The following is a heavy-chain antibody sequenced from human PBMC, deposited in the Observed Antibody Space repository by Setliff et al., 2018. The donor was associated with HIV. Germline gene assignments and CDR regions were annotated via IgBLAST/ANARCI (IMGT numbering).Heavy chain of an antibody. J-gene: IGHJ4*02. CDR2: IYSDGTT. V-gene: IGHV3-66*02. CDR3: ARELVYSSGWPLDY. Sequence: QSGGSLRLSCEASGFTVSSSYMAWVRQAPGKGLEWVSTIYSDGTTYHADSVKGRFTLSRDNSKNTLFLQMNSLRPEDTAVYYCARELVYSSGWPLDYWGQGTLVTVSS. CDR1: GFTVSSSY. D-gene: IGHD6-19*01.